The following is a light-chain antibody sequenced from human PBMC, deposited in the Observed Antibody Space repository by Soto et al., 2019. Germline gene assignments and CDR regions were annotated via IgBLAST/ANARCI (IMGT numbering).Light chain of an antibody. Sequence: QSVLTQPASVSGSPGQSITISFTGNSSEVGGYNYVSWYQHHPGKAPKLIIYDVSNRPSGVSNRFSGSKSGNTASLTISGLQPEDEADYYCSSYTTSNTRQIVFGTGTKVTVL. J-gene: IGLJ1*01. CDR2: DVS. CDR1: SSEVGGYNY. CDR3: SSYTTSNTRQIV. V-gene: IGLV2-14*03.